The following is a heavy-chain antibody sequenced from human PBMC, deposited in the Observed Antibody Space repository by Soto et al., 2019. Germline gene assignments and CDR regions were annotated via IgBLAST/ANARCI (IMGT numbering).Heavy chain of an antibody. Sequence: QVQLVQSGAEVKKPGASVKVSCKASGYTFTSYDINWVRQATGQGREWMGWMNPNSGNTGYAQTLPGRVTMTRNTSISTAYMELSSRRSEDTAVYYCARDTSGYNGYWGQGTLVTVSS. J-gene: IGHJ4*02. D-gene: IGHD5-18*01. CDR3: ARDTSGYNGY. CDR1: GYTFTSYD. V-gene: IGHV1-8*01. CDR2: MNPNSGNT.